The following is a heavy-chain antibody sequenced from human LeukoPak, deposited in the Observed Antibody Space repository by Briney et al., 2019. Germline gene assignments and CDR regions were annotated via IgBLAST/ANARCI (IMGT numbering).Heavy chain of an antibody. D-gene: IGHD5-18*01. J-gene: IGHJ6*03. CDR2: IRYDGNSK. V-gene: IGHV3-30*02. CDR1: GFTFSSYG. CDR3: AKGGGYSYENYYYYMDV. Sequence: QAGGSLRLSCAASGFTFSSYGMHWVRQAPDKGPEWVAFIRYDGNSKDCADSVKGRFTISRDNSKNTLYLQMNSLRGEDTALYYCAKGGGYSYENYYYYMDVWGKGTTVTVSS.